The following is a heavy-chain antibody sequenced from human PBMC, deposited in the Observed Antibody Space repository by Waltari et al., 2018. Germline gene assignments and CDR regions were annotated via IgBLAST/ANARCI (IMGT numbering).Heavy chain of an antibody. J-gene: IGHJ4*02. CDR2: IDSAGHT. V-gene: IGHV3-13*01. CDR3: AKDYDSSGYYPPQSGYFDY. CDR1: GFTFSSYD. Sequence: EVQLVESGGGLVQPGGSLRLSCAASGFTFSSYDMHWVRQVTGKRLEWVSAIDSAGHTSFADSVTGRFTISRENAKNSMYLQMNSLRAEDTAVYYCAKDYDSSGYYPPQSGYFDYWGQGTLVIVSS. D-gene: IGHD3-22*01.